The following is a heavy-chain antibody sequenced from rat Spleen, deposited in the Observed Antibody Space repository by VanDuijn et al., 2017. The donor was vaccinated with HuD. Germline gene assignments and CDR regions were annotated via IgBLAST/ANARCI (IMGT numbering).Heavy chain of an antibody. CDR1: GFTFSDYY. J-gene: IGHJ2*01. V-gene: IGHV5-29*01. CDR3: ARRHYGYTDYFDY. CDR2: ISYGDSSGHSST. D-gene: IGHD1-9*01. Sequence: EVQLVESDGGLVQPGKSQKLSCAASGFTFSDYYMAWVRQAPTKGLEWVATISYGDSSGHSSTYYRDSVKGRFTISRANAKSTLNLQMDSLRSEDTATYYCARRHYGYTDYFDYWGQGVMVTVSS.